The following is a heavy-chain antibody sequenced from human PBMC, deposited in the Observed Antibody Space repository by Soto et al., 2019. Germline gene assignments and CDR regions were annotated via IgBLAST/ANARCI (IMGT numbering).Heavy chain of an antibody. D-gene: IGHD2-2*01. V-gene: IGHV3-23*01. CDR1: GFTFSSYA. CDR2: ISGSGGST. J-gene: IGHJ4*02. CDR3: AKGRGYCSSTGCEVGSDY. Sequence: EVQLLESGGGLVQPGGSLRLSCAASGFTFSSYAMSWVRQAPGKGLEWVSAISGSGGSTYYADSVKGRFTISRDNSKNTLYLQMNGLRAEDSAVYDCAKGRGYCSSTGCEVGSDYWGQGPLVTVSS.